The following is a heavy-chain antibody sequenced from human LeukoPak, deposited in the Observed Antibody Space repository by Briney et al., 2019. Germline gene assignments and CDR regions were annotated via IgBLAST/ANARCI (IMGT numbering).Heavy chain of an antibody. V-gene: IGHV3-72*01. D-gene: IGHD3-10*01. CDR1: GFTFSDHY. CDR2: TRNKANSYTT. J-gene: IGHJ6*03. Sequence: PGGSLRLSCAASGFTFSDHYMDWVRQAPGKGLEWVGRTRNKANSYTTEYAASVKGRFTISRDDSKNSLYLQMNSLKTEDTAVYYCARDLRNITMVRGSYYYYYYMDVWGKGTTVTVSS. CDR3: ARDLRNITMVRGSYYYYYYMDV.